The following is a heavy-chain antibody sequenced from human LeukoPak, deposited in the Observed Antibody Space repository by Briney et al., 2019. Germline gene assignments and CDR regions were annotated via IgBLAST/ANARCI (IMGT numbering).Heavy chain of an antibody. CDR3: ARETDKPVGIAAAGTFSEFDP. D-gene: IGHD6-13*01. Sequence: ASVEVSCKASGYTFTSYYMHWVRQAPGQGLEWMGISNPSGGSTSYAQKFQGRVTMTRDTSTSTVYMELSSLRSEDTAVYYCARETDKPVGIAAAGTFSEFDPWGQGTLVTVSS. CDR2: SNPSGGST. J-gene: IGHJ5*02. CDR1: GYTFTSYY. V-gene: IGHV1-46*01.